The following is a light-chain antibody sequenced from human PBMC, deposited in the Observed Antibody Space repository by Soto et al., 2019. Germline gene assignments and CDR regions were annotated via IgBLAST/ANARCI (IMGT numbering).Light chain of an antibody. J-gene: IGLJ2*01. CDR2: DVS. Sequence: QSALTQPASVSGSPGQSITISCTGTSSDVGGYNYVSWYQHHPGKAPKLMIYDVSNRPSGVSNRFSGSKSGNTASLTISGLQTEDEADYYCNSYTSNSTVVFGGGTKLTVL. CDR3: NSYTSNSTVV. CDR1: SSDVGGYNY. V-gene: IGLV2-14*03.